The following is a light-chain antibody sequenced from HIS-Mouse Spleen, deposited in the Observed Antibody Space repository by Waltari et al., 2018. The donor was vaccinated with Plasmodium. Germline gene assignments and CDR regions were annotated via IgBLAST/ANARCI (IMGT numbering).Light chain of an antibody. V-gene: IGKV3-15*01. J-gene: IGKJ3*01. CDR2: CAS. CDR1: PSVSSN. CDR3: QQYNNWSFT. Sequence: EIVMTQSPATLSVSPGERATLSCRASPSVSSNLAWYQQKPGQPPRLLIYCASTRSTGIPARFSGSGSGTEFTLTISSLQSEDFAVYYCQQYNNWSFTFGPGTKVDIK.